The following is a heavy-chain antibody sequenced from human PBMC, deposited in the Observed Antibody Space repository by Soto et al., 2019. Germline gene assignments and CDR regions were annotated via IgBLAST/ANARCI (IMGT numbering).Heavy chain of an antibody. CDR1: GFTFSSYT. CDR3: VRTIVGATKGRWFDP. Sequence: EVQLSESGGGLVQPGGSLRLSCTASGFTFSSYTMSWVRQAPGKGLEWVSSFSGRDATTYYADSVKGRFTISRHNSKNNLYLQMNSLRAEDTALYFCVRTIVGATKGRWFDPWGQGALVTVSS. D-gene: IGHD1-26*01. V-gene: IGHV3-23*01. CDR2: FSGRDATT. J-gene: IGHJ5*02.